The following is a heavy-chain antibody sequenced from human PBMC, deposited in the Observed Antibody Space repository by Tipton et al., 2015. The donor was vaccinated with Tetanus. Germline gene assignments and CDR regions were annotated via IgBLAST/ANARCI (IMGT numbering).Heavy chain of an antibody. CDR2: IYPGDSET. Sequence: QLVQSGAEVKQPGESLRISCAISGYGFYDHWIGWVRQMPGKGLECMGIIYPGDSETRYSPSFQGQVTISVDKSIATAFLSWYNRGASDTAIYFCARGRRSSSTDAFDVWGQGTMVTVSS. CDR1: GYGFYDHW. D-gene: IGHD6-6*01. J-gene: IGHJ3*01. V-gene: IGHV5-51*01. CDR3: ARGRRSSSTDAFDV.